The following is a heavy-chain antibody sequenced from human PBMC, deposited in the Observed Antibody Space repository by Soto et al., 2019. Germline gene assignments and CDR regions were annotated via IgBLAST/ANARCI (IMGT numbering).Heavy chain of an antibody. Sequence: QVQLVESGGGVVQPGRSLRLSCAASGFTFSSYAMHWVRQAPGKGLEWVAVISYDGSNKYYADSVKGRFTISRDNSKNTLYLQMNSLRAEDTAVYYCARDLGYCSSTSCYKGELGDGWFDPWGQGTLVTVSS. D-gene: IGHD2-2*02. J-gene: IGHJ5*02. CDR1: GFTFSSYA. CDR2: ISYDGSNK. CDR3: ARDLGYCSSTSCYKGELGDGWFDP. V-gene: IGHV3-30-3*01.